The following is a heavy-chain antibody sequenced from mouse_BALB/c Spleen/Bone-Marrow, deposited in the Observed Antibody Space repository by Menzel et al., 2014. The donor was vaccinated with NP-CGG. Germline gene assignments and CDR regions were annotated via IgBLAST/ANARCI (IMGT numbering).Heavy chain of an antibody. CDR3: ARQSYECFAF. CDR1: GFTFSSYT. V-gene: IGHV5-12-2*01. CDR2: ISNGGGST. D-gene: IGHD2-3*01. J-gene: IGHJ3*01. Sequence: LQQSGGNLVQPGGSLKLSCAASGFTFSSYTMSWVRQTPEKRLEWVAYISNGGGSTYYPDTVKGRFTISRDNATNTLYLQMSILKSEDTAMYYCARQSYECFAFCGQATIV.